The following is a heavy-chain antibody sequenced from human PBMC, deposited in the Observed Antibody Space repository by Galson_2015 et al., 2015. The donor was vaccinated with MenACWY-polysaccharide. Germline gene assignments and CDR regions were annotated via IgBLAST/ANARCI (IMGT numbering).Heavy chain of an antibody. CDR3: ARLAVDNYFDY. D-gene: IGHD6-19*01. J-gene: IGHJ4*02. Sequence: SLRLSCAASAFTVSSNHMSWVRQAPGKGLEWVSVIYSGGSTYYADSVKGRFTISRDNSKNTLYLQMNSLRAEDTVLYYCARLAVDNYFDYWGQGTLVAVSS. CDR2: IYSGGST. CDR1: AFTVSSNH. V-gene: IGHV3-66*01.